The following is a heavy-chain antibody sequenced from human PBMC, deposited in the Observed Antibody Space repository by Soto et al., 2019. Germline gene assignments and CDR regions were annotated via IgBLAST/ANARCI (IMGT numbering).Heavy chain of an antibody. CDR2: IYPGDSDT. Sequence: PGESLKISCKGSGYSFTSYWIGGVRQMPGKGLEWMGIIYPGDSDTRYSPSFQGQVTISADKSISTAYLQWSSLKASDTAMYYCARLGDCSSTSCLNFDYWGQGTLVTVSS. CDR1: GYSFTSYW. CDR3: ARLGDCSSTSCLNFDY. D-gene: IGHD2-2*01. V-gene: IGHV5-51*01. J-gene: IGHJ4*02.